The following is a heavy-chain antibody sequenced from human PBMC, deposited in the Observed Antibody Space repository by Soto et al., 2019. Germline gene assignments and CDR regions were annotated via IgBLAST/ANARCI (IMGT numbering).Heavy chain of an antibody. CDR2: IIPIFGTA. Sequence: SVKVSCKASGGTFSSYAISWVRQAPGQGLEWMGGIIPIFGTANYAQKFQGRVTITADKSTSTAYMELSSLRSEDTAVYYCARTYAGYSSGWVRFGPWGQGTLVTVSS. CDR3: ARTYAGYSSGWVRFGP. J-gene: IGHJ5*02. V-gene: IGHV1-69*06. D-gene: IGHD6-19*01. CDR1: GGTFSSYA.